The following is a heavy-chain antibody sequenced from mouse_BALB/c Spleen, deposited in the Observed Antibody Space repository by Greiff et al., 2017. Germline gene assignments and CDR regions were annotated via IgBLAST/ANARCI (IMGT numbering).Heavy chain of an antibody. J-gene: IGHJ4*01. D-gene: IGHD2-10*02. V-gene: IGHV1-82*01. CDR2: IYPGDGDT. CDR3: ARWYGLYAMDD. CDR1: GYAFSSSW. Sequence: QVHVKQSGPELVKPGASVKISCKASGYAFSSSWMNWVKQRPGQGLEWIGRIYPGDGDTNYNGKFKGKATLTADKSSSTAYMQLSSLTSVDSAVYFCARWYGLYAMDDWGQGTSVTVSS.